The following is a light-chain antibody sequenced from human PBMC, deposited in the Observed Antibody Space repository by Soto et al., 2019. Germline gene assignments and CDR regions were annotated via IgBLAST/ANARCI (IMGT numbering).Light chain of an antibody. CDR1: SSDVGIYNL. V-gene: IGLV2-23*02. J-gene: IGLJ3*02. CDR3: CSYAGSSTWV. Sequence: QSALTQPASVSGSPGQSITISCTGSSSDVGIYNLVSWYQHHPGKAPKLMIYEVSKRPSGVSNRFSGSKSGNTASLTISGLQAEDEADYYCCSYAGSSTWVFGGGTQLTVL. CDR2: EVS.